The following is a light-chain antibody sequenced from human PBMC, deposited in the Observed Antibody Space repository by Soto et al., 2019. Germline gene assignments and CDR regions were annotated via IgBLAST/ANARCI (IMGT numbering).Light chain of an antibody. Sequence: QSSLTQPASVSGSPVQSITISCTGTSSDIGGYNFISWYHQHPGKSPKLMIYEVSNRPSGVSDRFSGSKSGNTASLTISGLQAEDEADYYCSSFRSXTTLVGTGTKVXV. V-gene: IGLV2-14*01. J-gene: IGLJ1*01. CDR1: SSDIGGYNF. CDR2: EVS. CDR3: SSFRSXTTL.